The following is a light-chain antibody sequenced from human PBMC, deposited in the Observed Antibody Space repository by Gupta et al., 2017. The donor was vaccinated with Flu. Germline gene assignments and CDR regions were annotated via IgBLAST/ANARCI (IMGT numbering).Light chain of an antibody. CDR3: QQRSNWPPT. CDR2: SAS. V-gene: IGKV3-11*01. Sequence: QKPVLSPSLLIYSASTSPTGIPARFSGSGSGTYFTLTIRSLEPEDFAVYSCQQRSNWPPTFGQWTKVEIK. J-gene: IGKJ1*01.